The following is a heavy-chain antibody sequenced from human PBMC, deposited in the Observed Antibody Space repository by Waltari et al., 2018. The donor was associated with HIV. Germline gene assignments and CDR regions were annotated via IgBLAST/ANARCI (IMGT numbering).Heavy chain of an antibody. J-gene: IGHJ4*02. Sequence: QLQLQESGPGLVKPSETLSLTCTVSGGSISSSSYYWGWLRQPPGKGLEWIGSIYYSGSTYYNPSLKSRVTISVDTSKNQFSLKLSSVTAADTAVYYCATWGDSSSWYMADGFFDYWGQGTLVTVSS. CDR1: GGSISSSSYY. CDR3: ATWGDSSSWYMADGFFDY. D-gene: IGHD6-13*01. V-gene: IGHV4-39*01. CDR2: IYYSGST.